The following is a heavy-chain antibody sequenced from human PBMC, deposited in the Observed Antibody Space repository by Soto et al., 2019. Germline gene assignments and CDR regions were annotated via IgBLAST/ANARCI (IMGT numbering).Heavy chain of an antibody. V-gene: IGHV1-58*02. J-gene: IGHJ6*02. CDR2: IVVGSGNT. CDR3: AREGLVLVPTTVNYDYYYYAMDV. Sequence: SVKVSCKASGFTFTSSAMQWVRQARGQRLEWIGWIVVGSGNTNYAQKFQERVTITRDMSTSTAYMELSSLRSEDTAVYYCAREGLVLVPTTVNYDYYYYAMDVWGQGTTVTVSS. CDR1: GFTFTSSA. D-gene: IGHD2-2*01.